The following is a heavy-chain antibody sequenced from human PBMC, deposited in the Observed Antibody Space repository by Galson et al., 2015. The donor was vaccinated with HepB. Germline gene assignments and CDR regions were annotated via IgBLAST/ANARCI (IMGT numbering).Heavy chain of an antibody. Sequence: SLRLSCAASGFTFSSYDMHWVRQAPGKGLEWVLSLGGSGSYTYYADSVKGRFTISRDNSKNTLYLQMNSLRAEDTAVYYCAKVAILGVTPHYFDYLGQGTLVTVSS. CDR2: LGGSGSYT. J-gene: IGHJ4*02. CDR1: GFTFSSYD. V-gene: IGHV3-23*01. CDR3: AKVAILGVTPHYFDY. D-gene: IGHD2-21*02.